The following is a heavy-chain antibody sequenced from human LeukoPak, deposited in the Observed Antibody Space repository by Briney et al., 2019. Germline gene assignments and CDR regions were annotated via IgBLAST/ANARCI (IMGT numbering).Heavy chain of an antibody. CDR2: INTNTGNP. J-gene: IGHJ5*02. CDR3: ASAPLYSSSSDYKYNWFDP. CDR1: GYTFTSYA. V-gene: IGHV7-4-1*02. D-gene: IGHD6-13*01. Sequence: ASAKVSCKASGYTFTSYAMNWVRQAPGQGLEWMGWINTNTGNPTYAQGFTGRFVFSLDTSVSTAYLQISSLKAEDTAVYYCASAPLYSSSSDYKYNWFDPWGQGTLVTVSS.